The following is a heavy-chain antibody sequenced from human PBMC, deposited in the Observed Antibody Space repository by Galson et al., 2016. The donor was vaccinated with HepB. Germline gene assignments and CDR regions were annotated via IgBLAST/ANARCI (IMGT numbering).Heavy chain of an antibody. D-gene: IGHD6-13*01. CDR2: IDIAGDT. Sequence: SLRLSCAASGFIFSNYDMHWVRQVAGKGLEWVSCIDIAGDTYYPDSVKGRFTISRENAKSTVYLQINSLRAEDTAVYYCVRESISCSTRCNMDVWGKGTTVTVSS. CDR3: VRESISCSTRCNMDV. J-gene: IGHJ6*03. CDR1: GFIFSNYD. V-gene: IGHV3-13*01.